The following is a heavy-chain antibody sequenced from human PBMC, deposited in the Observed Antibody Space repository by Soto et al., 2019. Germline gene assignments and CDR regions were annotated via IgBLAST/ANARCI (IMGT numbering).Heavy chain of an antibody. V-gene: IGHV1-69*06. Sequence: QVQLVQSGAEVKKPGSSVKVSCKASGSTFSSYAISWVRQAPGQGLEWMGGIIPIFGTANYAQKFQGRVTMAAEKSTSTVYVELSSLRSDCTAVYDCSGAPPLVMWGSDYWGQGTLVTVSS. CDR3: SGAPPLVMWGSDY. J-gene: IGHJ4*02. D-gene: IGHD2-21*01. CDR1: GSTFSSYA. CDR2: IIPIFGTA.